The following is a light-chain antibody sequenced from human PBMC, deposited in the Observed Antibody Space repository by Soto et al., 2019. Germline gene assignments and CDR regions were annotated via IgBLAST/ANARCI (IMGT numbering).Light chain of an antibody. CDR2: RNN. Sequence: QSVLTQPPSASGTPGQRVTISCSGSSSNIGSNYVYWYQHLPGTAPKLLIYRNNQRPSGVPDRFSGSKSGTSASLAISGLRSEDEADYYCAAWDDSLSGRVFGGGTQVTVL. CDR3: AAWDDSLSGRV. J-gene: IGLJ2*01. CDR1: SSNIGSNY. V-gene: IGLV1-47*01.